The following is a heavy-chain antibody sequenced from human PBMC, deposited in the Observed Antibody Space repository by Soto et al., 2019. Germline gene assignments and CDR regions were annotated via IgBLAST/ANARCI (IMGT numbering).Heavy chain of an antibody. D-gene: IGHD3-10*01. J-gene: IGHJ6*02. CDR3: ARDTVVRGVITTYYYYGMDV. V-gene: IGHV3-7*04. CDR1: GFTFSSYW. Sequence: HPGGSLRLSCAASGFTFSSYWMSWVRQAPGKGLEWVANIKQDGSEKYYVDSVKGRFTISRDNAKNSLYLQMNSLRAEDTAVYYCARDTVVRGVITTYYYYGMDVWGQGTTVTVSS. CDR2: IKQDGSEK.